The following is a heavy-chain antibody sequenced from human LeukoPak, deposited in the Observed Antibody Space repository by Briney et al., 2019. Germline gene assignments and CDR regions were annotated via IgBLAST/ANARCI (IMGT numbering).Heavy chain of an antibody. J-gene: IGHJ4*02. CDR2: IKEDGSEK. D-gene: IGHD6-13*01. V-gene: IGHV3-7*05. Sequence: GGSLRLSCAASGFNFSSYWMSWVRQAPGKGLEWVANIKEDGSEKYYVDSVKGRFTIPRDNAKNSLYLQMNSLRDEDTAIYYCAREIGSAARGRWGQGTLVTVSS. CDR1: GFNFSSYW. CDR3: AREIGSAARGR.